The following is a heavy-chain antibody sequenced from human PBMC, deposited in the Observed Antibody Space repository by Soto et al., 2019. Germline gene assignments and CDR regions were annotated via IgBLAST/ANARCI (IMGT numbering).Heavy chain of an antibody. V-gene: IGHV4-34*01. CDR2: INHSGST. CDR1: CGSFSGYY. Sequence: SETLSLTCAVYCGSFSGYYWSWIRQPPGKGLEWIGEINHSGSTNYNPSLKSRVTISVDTSKNQFSLKLSSVTAADTAVYYCARTVTYYYGSGSRGFMPWGHGTLGTVS. J-gene: IGHJ5*02. D-gene: IGHD3-10*01. CDR3: ARTVTYYYGSGSRGFMP.